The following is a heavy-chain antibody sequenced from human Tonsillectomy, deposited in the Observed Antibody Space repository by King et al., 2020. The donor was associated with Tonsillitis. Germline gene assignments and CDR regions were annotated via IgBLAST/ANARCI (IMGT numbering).Heavy chain of an antibody. V-gene: IGHV4-59*01. D-gene: IGHD6-13*01. J-gene: IGHJ4*02. Sequence: QLQESGPGLVKPSETLSLTCNVSGGSISGFYWSWIRQPPGKGLDWIGYIFYSGNTNYNPSLKSRVTISVDTSKNQFSLKLTSVTAADTAIYYCARTPGTIAANDYWGQGTLVTVSS. CDR3: ARTPGTIAANDY. CDR2: IFYSGNT. CDR1: GGSISGFY.